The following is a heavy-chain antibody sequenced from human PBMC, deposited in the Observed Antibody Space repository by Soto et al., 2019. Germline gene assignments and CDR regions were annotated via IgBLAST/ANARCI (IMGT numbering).Heavy chain of an antibody. CDR1: GGTFSSYA. J-gene: IGHJ6*02. D-gene: IGHD3-3*01. V-gene: IGHV1-69*13. CDR2: IIPIFGTA. Sequence: SVKVSCKASGGTFSSYAISWVRQAPGQGLEWMGGIIPIFGTANYAQKFQGRVTITADESTSTAYMELSSLRSEDTAVYYCARAIFVVVYPLTYYYGMDVWGQGTTVTVS. CDR3: ARAIFVVVYPLTYYYGMDV.